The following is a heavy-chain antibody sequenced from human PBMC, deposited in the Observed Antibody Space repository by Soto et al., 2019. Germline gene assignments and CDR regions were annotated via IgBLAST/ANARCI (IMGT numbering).Heavy chain of an antibody. V-gene: IGHV4-34*01. Sequence: QVQLKQWGAGLLKPSGTLSLTCAVYGGSFSGYYWSWIRQPPGKGLEWIGEINHSGVTNYKPSLKRRVTISVDTSKNQFSLQLKSVTAADTALYYCARFSGSYYYAMDVWGQGSTVTVSS. CDR1: GGSFSGYY. D-gene: IGHD6-19*01. CDR3: ARFSGSYYYAMDV. J-gene: IGHJ6*02. CDR2: INHSGVT.